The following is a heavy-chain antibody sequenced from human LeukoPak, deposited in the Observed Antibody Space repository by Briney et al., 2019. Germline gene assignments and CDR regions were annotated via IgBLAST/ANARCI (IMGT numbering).Heavy chain of an antibody. CDR2: IYHSGSV. CDR1: GGSIRSSNW. J-gene: IGHJ2*01. D-gene: IGHD3-22*01. Sequence: PSETLSLTCAVSGGSIRSSNWWRWVRQSPGKGLEGSWEIYHSGSVNYNASVKSRFTISVDNSENQLSLKLSSVRAADTAVYYCARDYYSDSSASYWYFDLWGRGTLVTVSS. CDR3: ARDYYSDSSASYWYFDL. V-gene: IGHV4-4*02.